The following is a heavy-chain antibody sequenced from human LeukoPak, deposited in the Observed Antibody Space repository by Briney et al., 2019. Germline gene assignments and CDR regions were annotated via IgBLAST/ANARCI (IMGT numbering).Heavy chain of an antibody. CDR1: GYTFTSYG. D-gene: IGHD2-2*02. V-gene: IGHV1-18*01. Sequence: ASVKVSCKASGYTFTSYGISWVRQAPGQGLEWMGWISAYNGNTNYAQKLQGRVTMTTDTSTSTAYMELRSLRSDDTAVYYCARDGGGDIVVVTAAIGLVDYWGEGNLVTVSS. CDR2: ISAYNGNT. J-gene: IGHJ4*02. CDR3: ARDGGGDIVVVTAAIGLVDY.